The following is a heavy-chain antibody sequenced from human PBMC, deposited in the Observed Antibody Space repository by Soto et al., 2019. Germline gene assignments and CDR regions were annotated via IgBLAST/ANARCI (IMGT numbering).Heavy chain of an antibody. CDR2: IYYSGST. J-gene: IGHJ3*02. D-gene: IGHD3-10*01. CDR1: GGSISSGDYY. CDR3: ARGDGLLWFGELFPDAFDI. V-gene: IGHV4-61*08. Sequence: SETLSLTCTVSGGSISSGDYYWSWIRQPPGKGLEWIGYIYYSGSTNYNPSLKSRVTISVDTSKNQFSLKLSSVTAADTAVYYCARGDGLLWFGELFPDAFDIWGQGTMVTVSS.